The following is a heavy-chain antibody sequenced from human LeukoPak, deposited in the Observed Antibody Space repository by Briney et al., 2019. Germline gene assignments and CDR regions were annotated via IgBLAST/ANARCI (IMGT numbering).Heavy chain of an antibody. Sequence: PSQTLSLTCTVSGGSISSYYWSWIRQPPGKGLEWIGYIYYSGSTNYNPSLKSRVTITVDTSKNQFSLKLSSVTAADTAVYYCAREVANGAFDYWGQGTLVTVSS. CDR3: AREVANGAFDY. CDR1: GGSISSYY. J-gene: IGHJ4*02. CDR2: IYYSGST. D-gene: IGHD3-10*01. V-gene: IGHV4-59*01.